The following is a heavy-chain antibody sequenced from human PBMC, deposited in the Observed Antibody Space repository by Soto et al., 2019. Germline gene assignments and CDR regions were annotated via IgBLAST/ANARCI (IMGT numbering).Heavy chain of an antibody. CDR1: GYTFTTCY. CDR2: INPGDGST. Sequence: QVQLVQSGAEVKRPGASVSISCTTSGYTFTTCYMHWLRQAPGQGLEWLGFINPGDGSTTYAQRFQDRVTVTRDTSTSTVYINLTSLTSDDTAIYFCARETSDFDHWGQGTQVTVSS. J-gene: IGHJ5*02. CDR3: ARETSDFDH. D-gene: IGHD2-21*01. V-gene: IGHV1-46*01.